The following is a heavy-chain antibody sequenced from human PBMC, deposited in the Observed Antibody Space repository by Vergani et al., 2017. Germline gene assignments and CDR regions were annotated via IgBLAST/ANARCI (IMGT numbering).Heavy chain of an antibody. J-gene: IGHJ5*02. CDR1: GAAIKDFY. Sequence: QVQLQESGPGLVKPSETLSLTCTVSGAAIKDFYWSWFRQPPGKGLEWIGYAYYTGSTTYNPSLKSRVTISVDTSNNQFSLRMTSLTAADTAIYYCARDRDLYCRSTTSCHNWFDPWGQGSLVTVSS. D-gene: IGHD2/OR15-2a*01. V-gene: IGHV4-59*01. CDR2: AYYTGST. CDR3: ARDRDLYCRSTTSCHNWFDP.